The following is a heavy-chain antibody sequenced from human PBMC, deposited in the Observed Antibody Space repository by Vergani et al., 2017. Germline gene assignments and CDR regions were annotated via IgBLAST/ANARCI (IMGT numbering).Heavy chain of an antibody. CDR1: GFTVSSNY. Sequence: EVQLVESGGGLVQPGGSLRLSCAASGFTVSSNYMSWVRQAPGKGLEWVSVIYSGGSTYYADSVKGRFTISRDTSKNTLYLQMNSLRAEDTAVYYCARESGPPPYYYYDGMDVWGQRTTVTVSS. V-gene: IGHV3-66*02. CDR3: ARESGPPPYYYYDGMDV. CDR2: IYSGGST. J-gene: IGHJ6*02.